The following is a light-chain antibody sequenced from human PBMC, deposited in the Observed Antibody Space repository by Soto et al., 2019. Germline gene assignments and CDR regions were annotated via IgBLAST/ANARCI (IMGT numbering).Light chain of an antibody. CDR1: SSDVGADNY. J-gene: IGLJ2*01. CDR3: SSYTDSNTVL. Sequence: QSALTQPASVSGSPGQSITISCTGTSSDVGADNYVSWYQHHPGKAPKLIIYEVTNRPSGVSNRFSGSKSGNTASLTISGLQAEDDADYYCSSYTDSNTVLFGGGTKLTVL. CDR2: EVT. V-gene: IGLV2-14*01.